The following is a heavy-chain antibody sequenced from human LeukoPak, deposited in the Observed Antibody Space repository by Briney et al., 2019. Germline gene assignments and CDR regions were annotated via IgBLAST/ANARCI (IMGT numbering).Heavy chain of an antibody. D-gene: IGHD6-19*01. J-gene: IGHJ4*02. V-gene: IGHV1-18*01. CDR2: ISAYNGNT. Sequence: ASVKVSCKASGHTFTSYGIRWVRQAPGQGLGWMGWISAYNGNTNYAQKLQGRVTMTTDTSTSTAYMELRSLRPDDTAVYYCARASAAGPYYSDYWGQGTLVTVSS. CDR3: ARASAAGPYYSDY. CDR1: GHTFTSYG.